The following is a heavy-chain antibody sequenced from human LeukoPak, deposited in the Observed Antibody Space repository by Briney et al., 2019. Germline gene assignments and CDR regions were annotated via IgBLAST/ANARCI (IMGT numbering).Heavy chain of an antibody. V-gene: IGHV4-34*01. J-gene: IGHJ5*02. CDR3: ARVISSAWRQNDL. CDR2: INHSGST. CDR1: GGSFSDYS. D-gene: IGHD3-22*01. Sequence: SETLSLTCAVYGGSFSDYSWSWLRQTPEKGLEWIGEINHSGSTNYNPSLKSRVIMSIDKSNNQFSLNLNSVTAADTAVYYCARVISSAWRQNDLWGQGTLVTVSS.